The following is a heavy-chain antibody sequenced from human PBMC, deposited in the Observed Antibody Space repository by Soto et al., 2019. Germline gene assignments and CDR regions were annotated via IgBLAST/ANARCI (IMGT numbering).Heavy chain of an antibody. Sequence: PGGSLRLSCAASGFTLSDYYMSWIRQAPGKGLEWLSYISMSGSIIKYADSVKGRFTISRDNAKNSLYLQMNSLRVEDTAVYYCARGGSLRPFDLWGRGTLVTVSS. D-gene: IGHD6-13*01. CDR2: ISMSGSII. CDR3: ARGGSLRPFDL. V-gene: IGHV3-11*01. CDR1: GFTLSDYY. J-gene: IGHJ2*01.